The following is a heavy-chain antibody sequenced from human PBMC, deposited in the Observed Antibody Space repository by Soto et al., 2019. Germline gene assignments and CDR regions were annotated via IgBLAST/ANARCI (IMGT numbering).Heavy chain of an antibody. D-gene: IGHD3-16*01. J-gene: IGHJ4*02. CDR2: ISGSGGST. CDR1: GFTFSSYA. Sequence: EVQLLESGGGLVQPGGSLRLSCAASGFTFSSYAMSWVRQAPGKGLEWVSAISGSGGSTYYADSVKGRFTISRDNSKNTLYLQMNSLRAEDTAVYYCAKDGIYDYIWGSYPYPYYFDYWGQGTLVTVSS. CDR3: AKDGIYDYIWGSYPYPYYFDY. V-gene: IGHV3-23*01.